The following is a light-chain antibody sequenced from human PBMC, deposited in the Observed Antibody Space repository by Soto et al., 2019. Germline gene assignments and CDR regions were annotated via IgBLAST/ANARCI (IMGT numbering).Light chain of an antibody. CDR2: ETA. V-gene: IGKV1-39*01. Sequence: DIQMTQSPSSLSASVGDRVTITCRASQSISTYLNWYQHKPGKAPKVLICETANLQRGVPSRFSGSGSGTDFTLTISSLQPEDIATYYCQQSYSTPITFGQGTRLEI. CDR3: QQSYSTPIT. CDR1: QSISTY. J-gene: IGKJ5*01.